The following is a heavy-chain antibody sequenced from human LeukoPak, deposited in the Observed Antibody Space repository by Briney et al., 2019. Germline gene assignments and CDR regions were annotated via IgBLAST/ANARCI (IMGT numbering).Heavy chain of an antibody. D-gene: IGHD4-11*01. V-gene: IGHV4-59*01. CDR2: IYYSGST. CDR3: ARSDYSISYFDY. Sequence: SETLSLTCTVSGGSISSYYWSWIRQPPGKGLEWIGYIYYSGSTNYNPSLKSRVTISVDTSKYKFSLKLSSVTAADTAVYYCARSDYSISYFDYWGEGTLVTVSS. J-gene: IGHJ4*02. CDR1: GGSISSYY.